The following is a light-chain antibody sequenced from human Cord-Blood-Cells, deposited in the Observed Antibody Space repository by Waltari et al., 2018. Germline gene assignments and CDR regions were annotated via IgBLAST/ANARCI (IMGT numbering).Light chain of an antibody. CDR3: MQALQTPYT. CDR1: QSLLHSNGYNY. Sequence: DSVMTQSPLSLPVTPGEPASISCRSSQSLLHSNGYNYLDWYLQKPGQSPQLLIYLGSNRASGVPDRFSDSGSGTDFTLKISRVEAEDVGVYYCMQALQTPYTFGQGTKLEIK. J-gene: IGKJ2*01. V-gene: IGKV2-28*01. CDR2: LGS.